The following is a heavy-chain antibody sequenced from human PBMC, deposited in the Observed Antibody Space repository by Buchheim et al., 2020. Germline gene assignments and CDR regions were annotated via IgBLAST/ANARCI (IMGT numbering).Heavy chain of an antibody. CDR2: LSGSGDTT. V-gene: IGHV3-23*01. Sequence: EVQLLESGGGLVQPGGSLRLSCAASGFTFSNYAMTWVRQAPGKGLEWVSALSGSGDTTYYTDSVKGRFAISRDNSKNTLYLQKNSLRAEDTAVYYCVKEAGDYYDGSGYRDYFEYWGQGTL. D-gene: IGHD3-22*01. CDR3: VKEAGDYYDGSGYRDYFEY. J-gene: IGHJ4*02. CDR1: GFTFSNYA.